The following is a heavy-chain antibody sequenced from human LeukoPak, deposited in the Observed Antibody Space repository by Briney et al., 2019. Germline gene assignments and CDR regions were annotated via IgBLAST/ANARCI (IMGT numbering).Heavy chain of an antibody. V-gene: IGHV3-11*06. Sequence: GGSLRLSCAASGFTFSDYYMSWIRQAPGKGLEWVSYISSSCSYTNYADSVKGRFTISRDNAKNSLYLQMNSLRAEDTAVYYCARGGLGYYGSGSYFAFDIWGQGTMVTVSS. CDR1: GFTFSDYY. CDR3: ARGGLGYYGSGSYFAFDI. D-gene: IGHD3-10*01. J-gene: IGHJ3*02. CDR2: ISSSCSYT.